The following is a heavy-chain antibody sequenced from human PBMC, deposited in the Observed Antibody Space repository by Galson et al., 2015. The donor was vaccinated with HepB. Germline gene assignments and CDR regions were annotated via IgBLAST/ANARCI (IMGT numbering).Heavy chain of an antibody. Sequence: SLRLSCAASGFTFSSYSMNWVRQAPGKGLEWVSYISSSSTIYYADYVKGRFTISRDNAKNSLYLQMNSLRAEDTAVYYCARGRGIYFDYWGQGTLVTVSS. CDR2: ISSSSTI. V-gene: IGHV3-48*01. D-gene: IGHD1-14*01. J-gene: IGHJ4*02. CDR3: ARGRGIYFDY. CDR1: GFTFSSYS.